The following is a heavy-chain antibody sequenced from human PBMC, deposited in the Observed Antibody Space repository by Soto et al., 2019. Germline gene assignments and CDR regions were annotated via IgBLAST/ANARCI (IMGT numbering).Heavy chain of an antibody. J-gene: IGHJ4*02. V-gene: IGHV4-30-2*01. D-gene: IGHD3-10*01. CDR3: ARENNVLPGGYFDY. Sequence: QLQLQESGSGLVKPSQTLSLTCAVSGGSISSGGYSSSWIRQPPGKGLEWIGYIYHSGSTYYNPSLKSRVTISVDRSKNQFSLKLSSVTAADTAVYYCARENNVLPGGYFDYWGQGTLVTVSS. CDR1: GGSISSGGYS. CDR2: IYHSGST.